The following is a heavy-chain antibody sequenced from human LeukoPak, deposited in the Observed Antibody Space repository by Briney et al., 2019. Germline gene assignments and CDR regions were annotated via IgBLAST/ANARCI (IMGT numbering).Heavy chain of an antibody. V-gene: IGHV3-23*01. CDR1: GFTFSSFA. D-gene: IGHD6-19*01. Sequence: PGGSLRLSCAASGFTFSSFAMSWVRQAPGEGLEWVSTISAGGGATSYGGSVKGRFTISRDNSKNTLYLQMNSLRAEDTAVYYCAREGGSGWYNFHYYYMDVWGKGTTVTVSS. CDR3: AREGGSGWYNFHYYYMDV. J-gene: IGHJ6*03. CDR2: ISAGGGAT.